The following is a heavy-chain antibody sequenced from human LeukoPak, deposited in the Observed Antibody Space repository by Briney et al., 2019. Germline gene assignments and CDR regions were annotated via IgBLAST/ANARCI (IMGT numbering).Heavy chain of an antibody. CDR1: GGTFSSYA. CDR2: IIPIFGIA. D-gene: IGHD3-22*01. J-gene: IGHJ6*02. CDR3: AKSPYYYGSSGPYYYYYYGMDV. V-gene: IGHV1-69*04. Sequence: GSSVKVSCKASGGTFSSYAISWVRQAPGQGLEWMGRIIPIFGIANYAQKFQGRVTITADKSTSTAYMELSSLRSEDTAVYYCAKSPYYYGSSGPYYYYYYGMDVWGQGTTVTVSS.